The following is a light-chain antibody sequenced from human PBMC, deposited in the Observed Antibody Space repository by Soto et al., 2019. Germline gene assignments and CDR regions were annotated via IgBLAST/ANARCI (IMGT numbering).Light chain of an antibody. Sequence: EIVLTQSPGTLSLSPGERATRSCRASQSVSSNFLAWYQQKPGQAPSLLIYDASSRATGIPDRFSGSGSGTDLTLTINSLQSEDFAVYYCQRYNNWPLTFGGGTKVDIK. CDR3: QRYNNWPLT. CDR2: DAS. CDR1: QSVSSNF. V-gene: IGKV3D-20*02. J-gene: IGKJ4*01.